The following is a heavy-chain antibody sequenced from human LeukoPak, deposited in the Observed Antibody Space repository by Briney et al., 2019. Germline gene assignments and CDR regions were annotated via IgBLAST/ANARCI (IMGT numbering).Heavy chain of an antibody. J-gene: IGHJ6*02. D-gene: IGHD3-3*01. Sequence: ASVKVSCKASGYTFSDYTFTNYGISWVRQAPGQGLEWMGRINPNSGGPNYAQKFQGRVTMTRDTSISTAYMELSRLRSDDTAVYYCARGGEIGDKNYDFWSGYTPRDYCGMDVWGQGTTVTVSS. V-gene: IGHV1-2*06. CDR3: ARGGEIGDKNYDFWSGYTPRDYCGMDV. CDR2: INPNSGGP. CDR1: GYTFSDYTFTNYG.